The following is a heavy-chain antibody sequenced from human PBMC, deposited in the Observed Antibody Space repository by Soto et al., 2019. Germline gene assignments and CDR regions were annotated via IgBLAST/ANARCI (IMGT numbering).Heavy chain of an antibody. Sequence: ASVKVSCKASGYTFTNYGVNWVRQAPGQGLEWMGWISGYNGNTYYAQKFQGRVTMTTDTSTTTAYMELRSLRSDDTALYYCAREGDIFGLHAFDVWDQRTIVTVSS. CDR2: ISGYNGNT. D-gene: IGHD3-9*01. J-gene: IGHJ3*01. CDR1: GYTFTNYG. V-gene: IGHV1-18*04. CDR3: AREGDIFGLHAFDV.